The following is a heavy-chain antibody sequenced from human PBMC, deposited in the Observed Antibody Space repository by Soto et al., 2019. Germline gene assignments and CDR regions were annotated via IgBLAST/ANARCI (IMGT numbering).Heavy chain of an antibody. CDR3: ARHCSGSYVLSS. Sequence: QVQLRQWGAGLLKPSETLSLTCAVYGGSFSGYYWSWICQPPGKGLEWIGEINHSGSTNYNPSLKSRVTISVDTSKNQFSLKLSSVTAADTAVYYCARHCSGSYVLSSWGQGTLVTVSS. V-gene: IGHV4-34*01. CDR2: INHSGST. D-gene: IGHD1-26*01. CDR1: GGSFSGYY. J-gene: IGHJ5*02.